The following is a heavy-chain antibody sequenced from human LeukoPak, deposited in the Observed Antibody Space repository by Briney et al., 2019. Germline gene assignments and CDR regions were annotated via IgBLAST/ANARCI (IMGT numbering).Heavy chain of an antibody. V-gene: IGHV3-53*01. D-gene: IGHD3-10*01. CDR2: IYSGGST. CDR3: ASVGEVNSWFDT. J-gene: IGHJ5*02. Sequence: GGSLTLSCAASGFTVSSNYMSWVRHAPGQGLGWGSVIYSGGSTYYADSLKGRFTMSRANSKNTMYLKMNSLRAEDTAVYYCASVGEVNSWFDTWGQGTLVTVSS. CDR1: GFTVSSNY.